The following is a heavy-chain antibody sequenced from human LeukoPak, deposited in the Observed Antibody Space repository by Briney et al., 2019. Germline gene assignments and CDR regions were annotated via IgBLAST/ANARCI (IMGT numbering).Heavy chain of an antibody. D-gene: IGHD6-19*01. V-gene: IGHV3-7*01. J-gene: IGHJ1*01. Sequence: PGGSLRLSCAASGFTFANYWMSWVRQAPGKGLEWVANIKQDGSEKYYVDSVKGRFTISRDNAKNSLYLQMNSLRAEDTAVYYCTRDGSGWSQHWGQGTLVTVSS. CDR3: TRDGSGWSQH. CDR1: GFTFANYW. CDR2: IKQDGSEK.